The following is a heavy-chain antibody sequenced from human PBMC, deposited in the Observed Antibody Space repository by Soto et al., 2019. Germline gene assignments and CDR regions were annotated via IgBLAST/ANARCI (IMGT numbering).Heavy chain of an antibody. CDR1: GFNFRSYG. CDR3: AKSLTTGVAGADY. J-gene: IGHJ4*02. V-gene: IGHV3-30*18. Sequence: QVQLVVSGGGVVQPWRSLRVSCAASGFNFRSYGMHWVRQAPGKGLEWVALISYDGSNEYYADSVKGRFTISRDNSKNTLYLQMNGLRAEDTAVFYCAKSLTTGVAGADYWGQGTLVTVSS. CDR2: ISYDGSNE. D-gene: IGHD6-19*01.